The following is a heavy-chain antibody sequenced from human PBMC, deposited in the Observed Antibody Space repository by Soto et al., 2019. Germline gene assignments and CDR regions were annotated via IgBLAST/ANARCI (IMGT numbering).Heavy chain of an antibody. CDR1: GYTFTGYC. J-gene: IGHJ5*02. CDR3: ARGRWRRAVAGHDWFDP. D-gene: IGHD6-19*01. CDR2: SNPNSGGT. V-gene: IGHV1-2*04. Sequence: GASVKVSCKASGYTFTGYCMHWVRQAPGQGLEWMGWSNPNSGGTNYAQKFQGWVTMTRDTSISTAYMELSRLRSDDTAVYYCARGRWRRAVAGHDWFDPWGQGTLVTVSS.